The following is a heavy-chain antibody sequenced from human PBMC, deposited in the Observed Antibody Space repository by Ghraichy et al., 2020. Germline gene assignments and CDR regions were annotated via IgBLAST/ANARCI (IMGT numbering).Heavy chain of an antibody. J-gene: IGHJ4*02. CDR2: IIPILGIA. Sequence: SVKVSCKASGGTFSSYTISWVRQAPGQGLEWMGRIIPILGIANYAQKFQGRVTITADKSTSTAYMELSSLRSEDTAVYYCARDLGRGWYLGQLKTFDYWGQGTLVTVSS. D-gene: IGHD6-19*01. V-gene: IGHV1-69*04. CDR1: GGTFSSYT. CDR3: ARDLGRGWYLGQLKTFDY.